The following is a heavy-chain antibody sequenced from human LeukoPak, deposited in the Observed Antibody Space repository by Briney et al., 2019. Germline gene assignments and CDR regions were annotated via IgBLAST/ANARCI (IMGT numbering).Heavy chain of an antibody. CDR1: GYNFTSRW. Sequence: GESLKISCKGSGYNFTSRWIGWVRQMTGKGLEWMGIIYPGDSRTRDSPSFQGQVTVSVDKSISTAYLQWSSLKASDTAMYYCARHSVSRTSPSDPFNIWGQGTMVTVSS. CDR3: ARHSVSRTSPSDPFNI. D-gene: IGHD3-16*01. J-gene: IGHJ3*02. CDR2: IYPGDSRT. V-gene: IGHV5-51*01.